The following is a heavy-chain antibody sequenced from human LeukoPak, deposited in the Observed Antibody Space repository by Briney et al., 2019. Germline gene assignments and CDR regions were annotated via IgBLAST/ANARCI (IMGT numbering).Heavy chain of an antibody. CDR2: IISIFGTA. Sequence: GASVKVSCKASGGSFRSSTFAWVRQAPARGLEGMGGIISIFGTANYALEFQGRATITTDESTSTVYMELSSLRSEDTAMYYCARGPLHVALSSGSLKWLDPWGQGSLVTVSS. CDR3: ARGPLHVALSSGSLKWLDP. J-gene: IGHJ5*02. V-gene: IGHV1-69*05. D-gene: IGHD3-3*01. CDR1: GGSFRSST.